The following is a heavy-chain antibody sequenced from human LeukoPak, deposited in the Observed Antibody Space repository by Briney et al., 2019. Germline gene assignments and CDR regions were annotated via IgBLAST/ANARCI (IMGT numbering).Heavy chain of an antibody. CDR3: ARPSYYYDSSGYYYYFDY. CDR1: GYSFTSYW. V-gene: IGHV5-51*01. CDR2: IYPGDSDT. J-gene: IGHJ4*02. D-gene: IGHD3-22*01. Sequence: GESLKISCKGSGYSFTSYWIGWVRQMPGKGLEWMGFIYPGDSDTRYSPSFQGQVTTSADKSISTAYLQWSSLKASDTAMYYCARPSYYYDSSGYYYYFDYWGQGTLVTVSS.